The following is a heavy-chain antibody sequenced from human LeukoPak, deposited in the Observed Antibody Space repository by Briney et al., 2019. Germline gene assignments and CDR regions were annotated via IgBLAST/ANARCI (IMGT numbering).Heavy chain of an antibody. CDR2: IFWDDDK. D-gene: IGHD3-22*01. CDR3: AHLDYYDSNSYSAVLDY. J-gene: IGHJ4*02. Sequence: SGPTLVKPTQTLTLTCTFSGFLLSTTGVGLGWTLKPPGKPREGLAFIFWDDDKRYSPSLKSRLTITNDTSKNQVVLTMTNMDPVDTGTYYCAHLDYYDSNSYSAVLDYWGQGTLVTVSS. V-gene: IGHV2-5*02. CDR1: GFLLSTTGVG.